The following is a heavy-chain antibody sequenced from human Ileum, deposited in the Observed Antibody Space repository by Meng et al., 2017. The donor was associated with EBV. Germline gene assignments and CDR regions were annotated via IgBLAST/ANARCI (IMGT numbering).Heavy chain of an antibody. CDR3: ASLSGHGGY. CDR1: TLTFRTYW. CDR2: IHSDGSRT. Sequence: EVQLVESGGGLVQPGVSLRLSFAASTLTFRTYWMDWVRQAPGQGLVWVSRIHSDGSRTTYADSVRGRFTISRDNAKNTFYLEMNSLRGEDTAVYYCASLSGHGGYWGQGTLVTVSS. D-gene: IGHD6-25*01. J-gene: IGHJ4*02. V-gene: IGHV3-74*01.